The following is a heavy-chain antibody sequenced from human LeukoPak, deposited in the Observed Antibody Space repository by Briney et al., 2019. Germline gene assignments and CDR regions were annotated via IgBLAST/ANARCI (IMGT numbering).Heavy chain of an antibody. Sequence: ASVKVSCKASGGTFRSYAITWVRQAPGRGLEWMGGIIPIFGTANYARKFQDRVTITADESTSTAYMELSSLRSEDTAVYYCATDGHYYDSSGYLDWGQGTLVTVSS. CDR3: ATDGHYYDSSGYLD. V-gene: IGHV1-69*13. CDR2: IIPIFGTA. CDR1: GGTFRSYA. D-gene: IGHD3-22*01. J-gene: IGHJ4*02.